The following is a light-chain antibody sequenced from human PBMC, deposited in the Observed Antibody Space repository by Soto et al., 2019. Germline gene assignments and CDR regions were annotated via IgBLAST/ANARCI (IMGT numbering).Light chain of an antibody. CDR3: QQCKSFQYS. Sequence: EIQMTQSPPTLSAFVGDRVTITCRASQSISRWLAWYQQKPGKAHNLLIYNASTIESGIPSRFSASGSETDFSLNPGGLEIDYFQPYISQQCKSFQYSLGQGTKVDIK. CDR1: QSISRW. V-gene: IGKV1-5*03. CDR2: NAS. J-gene: IGKJ2*03.